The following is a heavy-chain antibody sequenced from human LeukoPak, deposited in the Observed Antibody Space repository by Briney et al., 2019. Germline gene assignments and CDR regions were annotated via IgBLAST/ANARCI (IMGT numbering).Heavy chain of an antibody. J-gene: IGHJ6*03. Sequence: PGGSLRLSCAAPGFTFSDYYMSWLRQAPGKGLEWVSYISSSGSTIYYADSVKGRFTISRDNAKNSLYLQMNSLRAEDTAVYYCARDPGIAAAGMYMDVWGKGTTVTVSS. D-gene: IGHD6-13*01. V-gene: IGHV3-11*04. CDR1: GFTFSDYY. CDR3: ARDPGIAAAGMYMDV. CDR2: ISSSGSTI.